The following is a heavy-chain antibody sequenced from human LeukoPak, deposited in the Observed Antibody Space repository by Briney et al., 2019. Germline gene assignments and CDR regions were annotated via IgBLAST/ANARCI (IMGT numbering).Heavy chain of an antibody. CDR2: MNPNSGNT. J-gene: IGHJ6*02. D-gene: IGHD6-19*01. V-gene: IGHV1-8*01. CDR1: GYTFTSYD. Sequence: ASVKVSCKASGYTFTSYDINWVRQATGQGLEWMGWMNPNSGNTGYAQKFQGRVTMTRNTSISTAYMELSSLRSEDTAVYYCARDWAGTWRVYYGMDVWGQGTTVTVPS. CDR3: ARDWAGTWRVYYGMDV.